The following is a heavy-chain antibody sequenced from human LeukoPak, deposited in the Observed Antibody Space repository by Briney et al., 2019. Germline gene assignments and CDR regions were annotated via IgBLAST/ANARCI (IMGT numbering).Heavy chain of an antibody. CDR1: GFTFSSYW. D-gene: IGHD3-16*01. J-gene: IGHJ4*02. V-gene: IGHV3-7*04. CDR3: ARGGLWGGDY. CDR2: IKADGGDK. Sequence: GGSLRLSCAASGFTFSSYWMTWVRQAPGRGLEWVATIKADGGDKYYVNSVKGRFTISRDNAKNSLSLQMDSLRAEDTAVFYCARGGLWGGDYWGQGTLVTVSS.